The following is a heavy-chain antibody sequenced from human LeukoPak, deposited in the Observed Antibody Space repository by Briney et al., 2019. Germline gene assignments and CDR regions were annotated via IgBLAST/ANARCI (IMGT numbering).Heavy chain of an antibody. CDR3: ARATVVTRGLDY. CDR2: IYYSGST. CDR1: GVSISSGGYY. J-gene: IGHJ4*02. D-gene: IGHD4-23*01. Sequence: PSQTLSLTCTVSGVSISSGGYYWGWIRQHPGKGLEWIGYIYYSGSTYYNPSLKSRVTISVDTSKNQFSLKLSSVTAADTAVYYCARATVVTRGLDYWGQGTLVTVSS. V-gene: IGHV4-31*03.